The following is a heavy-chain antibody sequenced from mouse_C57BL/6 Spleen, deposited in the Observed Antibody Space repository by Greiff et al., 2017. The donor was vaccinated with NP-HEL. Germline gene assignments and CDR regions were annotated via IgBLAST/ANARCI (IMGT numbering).Heavy chain of an antibody. Sequence: EVKLVESGGGLVQPGGSLSLSCAASGFTFTDYYMSWVRQPPGKALEWLGFIRNKANGYTTEYSASVKGRFTISRDNSQSILYLQMNALRAEDSATYYCARYKGWLLDWGQGTTLTVSS. D-gene: IGHD2-3*01. CDR2: IRNKANGYTT. CDR1: GFTFTDYY. J-gene: IGHJ2*01. V-gene: IGHV7-3*01. CDR3: ARYKGWLLD.